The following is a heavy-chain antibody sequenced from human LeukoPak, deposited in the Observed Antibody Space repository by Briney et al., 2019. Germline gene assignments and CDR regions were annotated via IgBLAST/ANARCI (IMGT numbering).Heavy chain of an antibody. CDR3: ARDRDSSGYYFDY. CDR1: GRTFSSYA. J-gene: IGHJ4*02. D-gene: IGHD3-22*01. CDR2: IIPIFGTA. Sequence: ASVKVSCKTSGRTFSSYAISWVRQAPGQGIGWMGGIIPIFGTANYAQKFQGRVTITTDESTSTAYMELSSLRSEDTAVYYCARDRDSSGYYFDYWGQGTLVTVSS. V-gene: IGHV1-69*05.